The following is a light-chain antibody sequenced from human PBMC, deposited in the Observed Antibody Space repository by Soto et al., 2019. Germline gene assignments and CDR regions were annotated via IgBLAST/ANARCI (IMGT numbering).Light chain of an antibody. Sequence: QSVLTQPPSASGTLGQSVSISCSGSRSNIGTNPVNWYQQLPGTAPKLLFYTNTQRPSGVPDRFSASKSGTSASLAISGLQSEDEADYYCAAWDDSLNSVIFGGGTKL. CDR2: TNT. CDR3: AAWDDSLNSVI. J-gene: IGLJ2*01. V-gene: IGLV1-44*01. CDR1: RSNIGTNP.